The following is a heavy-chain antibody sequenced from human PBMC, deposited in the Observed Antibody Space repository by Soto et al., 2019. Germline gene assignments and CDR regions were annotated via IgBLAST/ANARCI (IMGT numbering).Heavy chain of an antibody. J-gene: IGHJ4*02. CDR2: INPSGGST. V-gene: IGHV1-46*01. CDR1: GYTFTSYY. D-gene: IGHD1-26*01. CDR3: ATEPPIVGAHPI. Sequence: ASVKVSCKASGYTFTSYYMHWVRQAPGQGLEWMGIINPSGGSTSYAQKLQGRVTMTSDTSTSTVYMELSSLRFEYTAVYYCATEPPIVGAHPIWGQGTLVTVSS.